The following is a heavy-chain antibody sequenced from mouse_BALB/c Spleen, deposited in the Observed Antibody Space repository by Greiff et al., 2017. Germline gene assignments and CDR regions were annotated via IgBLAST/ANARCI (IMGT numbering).Heavy chain of an antibody. CDR3: ARGGNYLYFDY. Sequence: EVKLQESGPGLVKPSQSLSLTCTVTGYSITSDYAWNWIRQFPGNKLEWMGYISYSGSTSYNPSLKSRISITRDTSKNQFFMQLNSVTTEDTATYYCARGGNYLYFDYWGQGTTLTVSS. V-gene: IGHV3-2*02. D-gene: IGHD2-1*01. CDR2: ISYSGST. J-gene: IGHJ2*01. CDR1: GYSITSDYA.